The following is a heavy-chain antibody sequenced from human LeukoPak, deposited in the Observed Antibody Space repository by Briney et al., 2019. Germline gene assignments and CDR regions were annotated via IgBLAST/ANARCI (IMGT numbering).Heavy chain of an antibody. CDR3: ARHPQDSSGYYRLPDY. CDR1: GGSFSGYY. J-gene: IGHJ4*02. CDR2: INHSGST. V-gene: IGHV4-34*01. Sequence: PSETLSLTCAVYGGSFSGYYWSWIRQPPGKGLEWIGEINHSGSTNYNPSLKSRVTISVDTSKNQFSLKLSSATAADTAVYYCARHPQDSSGYYRLPDYWGQGTLVTVSS. D-gene: IGHD3-22*01.